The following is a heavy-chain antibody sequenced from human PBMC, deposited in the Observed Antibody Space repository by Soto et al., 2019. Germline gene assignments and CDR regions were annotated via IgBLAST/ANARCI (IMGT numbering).Heavy chain of an antibody. CDR2: IWYDGSNK. Sequence: QVQLVESGGGVIQPGRSLRLPCAASGFTLRLHAMHWVRQAPGKGLEWVAQIWYDGSNKYYTDSVKGRFTVSRDDFKNTVFLQMDSLRAEDTAVYYCARDGQQLTPYALDVWGQGTTVIVSS. CDR1: GFTLRLHA. D-gene: IGHD6-13*01. V-gene: IGHV3-33*08. J-gene: IGHJ6*02. CDR3: ARDGQQLTPYALDV.